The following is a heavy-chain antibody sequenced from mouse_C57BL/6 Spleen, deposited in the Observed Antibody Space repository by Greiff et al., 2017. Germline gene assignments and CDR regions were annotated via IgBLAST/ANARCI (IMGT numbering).Heavy chain of an antibody. CDR2: ISYDGSN. CDR1: GYSITSGYY. V-gene: IGHV3-6*01. J-gene: IGHJ2*01. CDR3: AREGSNFNYYFDY. D-gene: IGHD2-5*01. Sequence: EVQLVESGPGLVKPSQSLSLTCSVTGYSITSGYYWNWIRQFPGNKLEWMGYISYDGSNNYNPSLKNRISITRDTSKNQFFLKLNSVTTEDTATYYCAREGSNFNYYFDYWGQGTTLTVSS.